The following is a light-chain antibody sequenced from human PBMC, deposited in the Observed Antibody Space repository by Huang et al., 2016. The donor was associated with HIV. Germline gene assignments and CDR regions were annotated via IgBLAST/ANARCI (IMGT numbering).Light chain of an antibody. CDR3: QKYNSAPQT. Sequence: DIQMTQSPSSLTASVGDRVTITCRASQDFSNYLAWYQQTPGKPPKLLIYAASALQSGVPSRFSGSGSGTDFTLTINSLQPEDVATYYCQKYNSAPQTFGQGTKVEIK. J-gene: IGKJ1*01. CDR1: QDFSNY. V-gene: IGKV1-27*01. CDR2: AAS.